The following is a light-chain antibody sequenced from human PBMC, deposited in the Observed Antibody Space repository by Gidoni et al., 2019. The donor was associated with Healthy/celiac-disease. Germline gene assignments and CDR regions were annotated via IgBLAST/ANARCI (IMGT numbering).Light chain of an antibody. CDR3: SSYTSSSTPV. J-gene: IGLJ3*02. Sequence: QSALTQPPPLSGSPAQPITISCTGTSSDVGGYNYVSWYQQHPGKAPKLMIYEVSNRPSGVSNRFSGSKSGNTASLTISGLQAEDEADYYCSSYTSSSTPVFGGGTKLTVL. CDR1: SSDVGGYNY. V-gene: IGLV2-14*01. CDR2: EVS.